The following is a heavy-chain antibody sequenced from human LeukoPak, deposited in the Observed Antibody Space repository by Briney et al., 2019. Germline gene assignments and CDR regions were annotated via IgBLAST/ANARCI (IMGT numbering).Heavy chain of an antibody. J-gene: IGHJ4*02. Sequence: GASVKVSCKASGYTFTGYYMHWVRQAPGQGLEWMGWINPNSGGTNYAQKFQGRVTMTRDTSISTAYMELSRLRSGDTAVYYCAREFIVVVPAAIENYFDYWGQETLVTVSS. V-gene: IGHV1-2*02. CDR3: AREFIVVVPAAIENYFDY. CDR2: INPNSGGT. CDR1: GYTFTGYY. D-gene: IGHD2-2*02.